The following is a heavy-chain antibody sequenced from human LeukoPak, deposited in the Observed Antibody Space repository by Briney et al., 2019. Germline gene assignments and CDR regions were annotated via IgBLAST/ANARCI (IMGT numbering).Heavy chain of an antibody. V-gene: IGHV4-4*02. J-gene: IGHJ6*03. CDR3: ARLKDYHYHYMDV. CDR2: INHSGST. CDR1: GGSISSSNW. Sequence: SETLSLTCAVSGGSISSSNWWSWIRQPPGKGLEWIGEINHSGSTNYNPSLKSRVTISVDTSKNQFSLKLSSVTAADTAVYYCARLKDYHYHYMDVWGKGTTVTVSS.